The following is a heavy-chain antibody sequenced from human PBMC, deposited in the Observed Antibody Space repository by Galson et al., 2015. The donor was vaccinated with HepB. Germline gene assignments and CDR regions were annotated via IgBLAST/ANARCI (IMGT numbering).Heavy chain of an antibody. D-gene: IGHD5-18*01. J-gene: IGHJ4*02. CDR2: ISGSGNSP. Sequence: SLRLSCAASGFTFSSHAMTWVRQTPGKGLEWASSISGSGNSPYYADSVKGRFTISRDNSKNTVFLQMNSLIAEDTAVYYCAKEDWARYSHGKIDYWGQGTLVTVSS. CDR3: AKEDWARYSHGKIDY. V-gene: IGHV3-23*01. CDR1: GFTFSSHA.